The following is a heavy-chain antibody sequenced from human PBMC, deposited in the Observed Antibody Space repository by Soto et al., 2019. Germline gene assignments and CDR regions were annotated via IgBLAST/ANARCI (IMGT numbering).Heavy chain of an antibody. Sequence: ASVKVSFKASGGTFSSYAISWVRQAPGQGLEWMGGIIPIFGTANYAQKFQGRVTITADESTSTAYMELSSLRSEDTAVYYCAGDRRITIFGVVKRYYYGMDVWGQGTTVTVSS. D-gene: IGHD3-3*01. CDR2: IIPIFGTA. CDR1: GGTFSSYA. V-gene: IGHV1-69*13. CDR3: AGDRRITIFGVVKRYYYGMDV. J-gene: IGHJ6*02.